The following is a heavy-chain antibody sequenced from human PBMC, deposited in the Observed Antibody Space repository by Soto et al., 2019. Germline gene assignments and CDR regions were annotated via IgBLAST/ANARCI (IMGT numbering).Heavy chain of an antibody. V-gene: IGHV1-8*01. CDR2: MSANSGNT. CDR3: ARVKTVTSWFAP. D-gene: IGHD4-17*01. Sequence: GAPVKISCKTSGYTLTSYDITWVPQAPVQGLEWMGWMSANSGNTNYAQKFQGRVTMTRNTSMSTAYMELRSLRSDDTAVYYCARVKTVTSWFAPWGQGTLVTVSS. CDR1: GYTLTSYD. J-gene: IGHJ5*02.